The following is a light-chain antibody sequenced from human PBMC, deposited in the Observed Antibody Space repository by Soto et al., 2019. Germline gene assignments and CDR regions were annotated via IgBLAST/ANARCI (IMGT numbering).Light chain of an antibody. CDR2: DIS. Sequence: QSALTQPASVSGSPGQSITISCTGTSSDVGAYNYVSWYQQHPGKAPKLMIYDISNRPSRVSDRFSGSKSGNTASLTISGLQADDEADYYCTSYTSTSILEVFGTGTKVPVL. CDR1: SSDVGAYNY. CDR3: TSYTSTSILEV. V-gene: IGLV2-14*01. J-gene: IGLJ1*01.